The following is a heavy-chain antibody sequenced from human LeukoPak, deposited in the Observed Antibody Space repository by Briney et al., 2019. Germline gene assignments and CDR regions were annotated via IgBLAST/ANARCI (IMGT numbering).Heavy chain of an antibody. V-gene: IGHV3-74*01. CDR3: ARATSYSNYGMDV. J-gene: IGHJ6*02. D-gene: IGHD4-11*01. Sequence: GGSLRLSCAASGFTFSKHWMHWVRQVPGKGLVWVSRINSDGSSTSYADSVKGRFTISRDNAKNTLYLQMNSLRAEDTAVHYCARATSYSNYGMDVWGQGTTVTVSS. CDR2: INSDGSST. CDR1: GFTFSKHW.